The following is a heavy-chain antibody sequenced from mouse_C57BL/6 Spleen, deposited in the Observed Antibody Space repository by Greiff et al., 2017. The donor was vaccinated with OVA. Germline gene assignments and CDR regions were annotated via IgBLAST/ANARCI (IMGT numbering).Heavy chain of an antibody. J-gene: IGHJ3*01. V-gene: IGHV1-50*01. Sequence: QVQLKQPGAELVKPGASVKLSCKASGYTFTSYWMQWVKQRPGQGLEWIGEIDPSDSYTNYNQKFKGKATLTVDTSSSTAYMQLSSLTSEDSAVYYCARDDPAWFAYWGQGTLVTVSA. CDR3: ARDDPAWFAY. CDR1: GYTFTSYW. CDR2: IDPSDSYT.